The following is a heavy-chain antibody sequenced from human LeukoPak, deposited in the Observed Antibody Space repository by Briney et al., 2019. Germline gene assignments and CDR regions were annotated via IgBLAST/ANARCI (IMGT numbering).Heavy chain of an antibody. Sequence: SETLSLTCTVSGGSISSSSYYWGWIRQPPGKGLEWIGSIYYSGSTYYNPSLKSRVTISVDTPKNQFSLKLSSVTAADTAVYYCAKIEYSSSFLWGQGTLVTVSS. CDR2: IYYSGST. D-gene: IGHD6-13*01. CDR3: AKIEYSSSFL. V-gene: IGHV4-39*01. CDR1: GGSISSSSYY. J-gene: IGHJ4*02.